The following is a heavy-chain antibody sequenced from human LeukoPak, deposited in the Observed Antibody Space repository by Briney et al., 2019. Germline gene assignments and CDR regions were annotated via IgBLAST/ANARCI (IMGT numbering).Heavy chain of an antibody. CDR1: GGSFSGYY. CDR3: ARWYYYGSGRRQFDY. J-gene: IGHJ4*02. Sequence: SETLSLTCAVYGGSFSGYYWSWIRQPPGKGLEWIGYIYYSGSSNYNPSLKSRVTISVDTSKNQFSLNLSSVTAADTAVYYCARWYYYGSGRRQFDYWGQGTLVTVSS. CDR2: IYYSGSS. D-gene: IGHD3-10*01. V-gene: IGHV4-34*01.